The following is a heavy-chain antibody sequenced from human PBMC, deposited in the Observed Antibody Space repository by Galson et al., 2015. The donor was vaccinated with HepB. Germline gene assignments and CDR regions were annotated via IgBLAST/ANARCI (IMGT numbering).Heavy chain of an antibody. D-gene: IGHD3-10*01. CDR1: GFTFSSYA. J-gene: IGHJ6*02. CDR3: AKSEGRLLWFGLEDYYYGMDV. CDR2: ISGSGGST. Sequence: SLRLSCAASGFTFSSYAMSWVRQAPGKGLGWVSAISGSGGSTYYADSVKGRFTISRDNSKNTLYLQMNSLRAEDTAVYYCAKSEGRLLWFGLEDYYYGMDVWGQGTTVTVSS. V-gene: IGHV3-23*01.